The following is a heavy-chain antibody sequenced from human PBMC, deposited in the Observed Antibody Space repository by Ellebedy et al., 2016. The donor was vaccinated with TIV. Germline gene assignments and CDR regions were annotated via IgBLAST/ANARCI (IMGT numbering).Heavy chain of an antibody. J-gene: IGHJ5*02. CDR3: AREDCSGGSCYWDS. D-gene: IGHD2-15*01. V-gene: IGHV1-2*02. CDR1: GYTFTAYH. Sequence: ASVKVSCKASGYTFTAYHIHWVRQAPGQGLEWMGWIYPYSGGTNYAQKFQGRVTMTRDTSISTAYMELSRLRSDDTAVYYCAREDCSGGSCYWDSWGQGTLVTVSS. CDR2: IYPYSGGT.